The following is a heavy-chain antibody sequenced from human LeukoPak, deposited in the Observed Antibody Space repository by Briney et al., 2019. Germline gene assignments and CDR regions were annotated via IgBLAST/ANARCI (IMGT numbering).Heavy chain of an antibody. CDR2: ISDST. CDR3: AKRLAYYFDY. Sequence: GGSLRLSCAASGFTFSTYAMGWVRQAPGKGLEWVSGISDSTYYADSVKGRFTISRDNSKNTLYLQMNSLRAEDTAIYYCAKRLAYYFDYWGQGTLVTVPS. V-gene: IGHV3-23*01. CDR1: GFTFSTYA. D-gene: IGHD2-21*01. J-gene: IGHJ4*02.